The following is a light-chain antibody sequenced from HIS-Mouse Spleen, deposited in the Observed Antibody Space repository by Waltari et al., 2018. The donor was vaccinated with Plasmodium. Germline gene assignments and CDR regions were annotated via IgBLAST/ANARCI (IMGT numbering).Light chain of an antibody. CDR3: SSYAGSNNVV. CDR1: SRDVGGYNY. Sequence: QSALTQPPSASGSPGQSVTISCPGTSRDVGGYNYVSWYQQHPGKAPNLMIYEVSKRPSGVPDRFSGSKSGNTASLTVSGLQAEDEADYYCSSYAGSNNVVFGGGTKLTVL. CDR2: EVS. J-gene: IGLJ2*01. V-gene: IGLV2-8*01.